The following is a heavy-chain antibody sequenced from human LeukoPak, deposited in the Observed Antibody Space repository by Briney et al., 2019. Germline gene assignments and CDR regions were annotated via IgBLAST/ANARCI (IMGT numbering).Heavy chain of an antibody. CDR3: AREYYGSGSFYNSLYFDY. V-gene: IGHV4-59*01. CDR1: GGSISSYY. CDR2: IYYSGST. J-gene: IGHJ4*02. D-gene: IGHD3-10*01. Sequence: PSETLSLTCTVSGGSISSYYWSWIRQPPGKGLEWIGYIYYSGSTNYNPSLKSRVTISVDTSKNQFSLKLSSVTAADTAVYYCAREYYGSGSFYNSLYFDYWGQGALVTVSS.